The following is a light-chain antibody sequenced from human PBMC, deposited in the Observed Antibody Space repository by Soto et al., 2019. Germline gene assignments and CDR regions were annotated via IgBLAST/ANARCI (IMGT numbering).Light chain of an antibody. CDR2: EVS. Sequence: QSALTQPRSVSGSPGQSVTISCTGTSSDVGGYNYVSWYQQHPGKAPKLMIYEVSNRPSGVSNRFSGSKSGNTASLTISGLQVEDEAEYYCSSYTSSSTRLFGGGTKLTVL. J-gene: IGLJ2*01. V-gene: IGLV2-14*01. CDR1: SSDVGGYNY. CDR3: SSYTSSSTRL.